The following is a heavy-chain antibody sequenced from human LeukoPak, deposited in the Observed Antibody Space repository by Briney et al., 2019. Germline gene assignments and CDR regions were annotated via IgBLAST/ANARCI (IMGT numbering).Heavy chain of an antibody. V-gene: IGHV1-69*13. CDR1: GGTFSSYA. J-gene: IGHJ3*02. CDR3: ARGYSSGWDQNDAFDI. D-gene: IGHD6-19*01. CDR2: IIPIFGTA. Sequence: ASVKVSCKASGGTFSSYAISWVRQAPGQGLEWMGGIIPIFGTANYAQKFQGRVTITADESTSTAYMELSSLRSEDTAVYYCARGYSSGWDQNDAFDIWGQGTMVTVSS.